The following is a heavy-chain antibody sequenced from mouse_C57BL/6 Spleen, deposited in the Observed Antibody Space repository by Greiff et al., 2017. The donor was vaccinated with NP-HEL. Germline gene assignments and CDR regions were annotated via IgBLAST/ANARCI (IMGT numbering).Heavy chain of an antibody. CDR2: ISGGGGNT. CDR3: ARHETGKAPWFAY. V-gene: IGHV5-9*01. D-gene: IGHD4-1*01. CDR1: GFTFSSYT. J-gene: IGHJ3*01. Sequence: EVKLVESGGGLVKPGGSLKLSCAASGFTFSSYTMSWVRQTPEKRLEWVATISGGGGNTYYPDSVKGRYTISRDNAKNTLYLQMSSLGSEDTAWYYCARHETGKAPWFAYWGQGTLVTVSA.